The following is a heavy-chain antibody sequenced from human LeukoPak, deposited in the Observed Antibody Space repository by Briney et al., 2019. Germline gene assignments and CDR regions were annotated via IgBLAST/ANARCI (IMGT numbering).Heavy chain of an antibody. Sequence: GGSLRLSCAASGFTFSSYEMNWVRQAPGKGLEWVSYISSSGSTIYYADSVKGRFTISRDNAKNSLYLQMNSLRVEDTAVYYCAKGRGQGFDYWGQGTLVTVSS. CDR3: AKGRGQGFDY. CDR2: ISSSGSTI. V-gene: IGHV3-48*03. CDR1: GFTFSSYE. J-gene: IGHJ4*02. D-gene: IGHD3-10*01.